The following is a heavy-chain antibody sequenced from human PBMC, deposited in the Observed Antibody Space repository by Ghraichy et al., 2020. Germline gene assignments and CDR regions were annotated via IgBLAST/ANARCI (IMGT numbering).Heavy chain of an antibody. CDR3: ARDGAEAGIGGVDY. V-gene: IGHV3-30*04. D-gene: IGHD6-13*01. Sequence: GGSLRLPCAASGFSFSFYAMHWVRQAPGKGLEWVTVISHDGSIKYYADSVRGRFTISRDNSKEMLYLQMNSLRADDTAVYYCARDGAEAGIGGVDYWGHGTLVTVAS. CDR1: GFSFSFYA. J-gene: IGHJ4*01. CDR2: ISHDGSIK.